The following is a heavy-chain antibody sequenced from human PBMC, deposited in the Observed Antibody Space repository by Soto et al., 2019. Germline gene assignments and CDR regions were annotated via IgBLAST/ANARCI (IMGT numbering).Heavy chain of an antibody. CDR1: GFSFGDYG. CDR3: ARDQGRATADGPLGNGLDV. V-gene: IGHV3-33*01. CDR2: IWFDASHE. Sequence: QVHLVESGGGVVQPGTSLRLSCAASGFSFGDYGMHWVRQAPGKGLEWLTIIWFDASHEYYADSVKGRFTISRDNSNNTLYLQLNSLTADDTAVYFCARDQGRATADGPLGNGLDVWGQGTAVTVSS. D-gene: IGHD6-13*01. J-gene: IGHJ6*02.